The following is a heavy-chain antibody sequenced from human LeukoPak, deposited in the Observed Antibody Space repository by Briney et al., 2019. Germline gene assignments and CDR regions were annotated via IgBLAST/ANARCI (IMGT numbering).Heavy chain of an antibody. CDR1: GFTFSSYE. CDR2: ISSSGSTI. CDR3: ARDLSLIALTD. J-gene: IGHJ4*02. V-gene: IGHV3-48*03. Sequence: GGSLRLSCAASGFTFSSYEMNWVCQAPGKGLEWVSYISSSGSTIYYADSLKGRFTISRDNAKNTVYLQMNSLRAEDTAVYYCARDLSLIALTDWGQGTLVTVSS. D-gene: IGHD3-22*01.